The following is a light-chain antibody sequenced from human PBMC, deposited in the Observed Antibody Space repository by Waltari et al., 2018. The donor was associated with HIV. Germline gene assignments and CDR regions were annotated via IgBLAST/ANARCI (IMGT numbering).Light chain of an antibody. CDR2: WAS. J-gene: IGKJ3*01. Sequence: DIVMTQSPVSLAVSLGERATINCKSSQSVFYSSNNKNYLAWYQQKPGHPPKLLIYWASTRESGVPDRFSGSGSGTDFTLTISSLQAEDVAVYYCQQYYTTPLTFGPGTKVDIK. CDR1: QSVFYSSNNKNY. V-gene: IGKV4-1*01. CDR3: QQYYTTPLT.